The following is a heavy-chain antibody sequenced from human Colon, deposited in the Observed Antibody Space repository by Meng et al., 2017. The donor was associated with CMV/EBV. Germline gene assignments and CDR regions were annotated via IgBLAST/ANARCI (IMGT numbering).Heavy chain of an antibody. CDR2: IKQDGSEK. J-gene: IGHJ6*02. D-gene: IGHD3-3*01. V-gene: IGHV3-7*01. CDR1: GFTLSNSW. CDR3: ARHGGYYDFWSGYYAGGSYYYYGMDV. Sequence: GESLKISCAASGFTLSNSWMSWVRQAPGKGLEWVASIKQDGSEKNYVDSVKGRFSISRDNAKNSLYLQMNSLRAEDTAVYYCARHGGYYDFWSGYYAGGSYYYYGMDVWGQGTTVTVSS.